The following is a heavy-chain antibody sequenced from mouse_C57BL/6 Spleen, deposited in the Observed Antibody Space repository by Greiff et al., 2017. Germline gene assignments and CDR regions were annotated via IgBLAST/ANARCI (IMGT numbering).Heavy chain of an antibody. J-gene: IGHJ1*03. CDR1: GYTFTSYG. Sequence: VQLQQSGAELVRPGSSVKMSCKTSGYTFTSYGINWVKQRPGQGLEWIGYIYIGNGYTEYNEKFKGKATLTSDTSSSPAYMQLSSLTSEDSAIYFCARAPDYYGSSYVWYFDVWGTGTTVTVSS. D-gene: IGHD1-1*01. CDR3: ARAPDYYGSSYVWYFDV. CDR2: IYIGNGYT. V-gene: IGHV1-58*01.